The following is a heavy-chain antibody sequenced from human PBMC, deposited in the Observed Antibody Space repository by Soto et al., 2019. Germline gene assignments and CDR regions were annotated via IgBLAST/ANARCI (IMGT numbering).Heavy chain of an antibody. V-gene: IGHV4-4*02. CDR2: IYHSGST. D-gene: IGHD1-7*01. CDR3: ARAWTGTTRSYYYYYMDV. J-gene: IGHJ6*03. Sequence: SETLSLTCAVSSGSISSSNWWSWVRQPPGKGLEWIGEIYHSGSTNYNPSLKSRVTISVDKSKNQFSLKLSSVTAADTAVYYCARAWTGTTRSYYYYYMDVWGKGTTVTVSS. CDR1: SGSISSSNW.